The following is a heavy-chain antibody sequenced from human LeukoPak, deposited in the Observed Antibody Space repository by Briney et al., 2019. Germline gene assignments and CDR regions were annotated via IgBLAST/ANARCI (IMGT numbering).Heavy chain of an antibody. CDR1: GFTFSSYG. CDR3: ATRGGGYYDSSGYYTDAFDI. J-gene: IGHJ3*02. CDR2: IWYDGSNK. Sequence: GGSLRLSCAASGFTFSSYGMHWVRQAPGKGLEWVAVIWYDGSNKYYADSVKGRFTISRDNSKNTLYLQMNSLRAVDTALYYCATRGGGYYDSSGYYTDAFDIWGQGTMVTVSS. D-gene: IGHD3-22*01. V-gene: IGHV3-33*01.